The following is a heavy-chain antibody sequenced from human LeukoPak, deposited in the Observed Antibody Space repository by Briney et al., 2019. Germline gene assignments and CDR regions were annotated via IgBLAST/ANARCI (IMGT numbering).Heavy chain of an antibody. Sequence: GGSLRLSCAASGFTFTSYSMNWVRQAPGKGLEWVSTISGGGGSTYYADSVKGRFTISRDNSKNTLYLQVNSLRAEDTALYYCARDGHGVPLDYWGQGTLVTVSP. V-gene: IGHV3-23*01. CDR2: ISGGGGST. D-gene: IGHD4-17*01. CDR1: GFTFTSYS. J-gene: IGHJ4*02. CDR3: ARDGHGVPLDY.